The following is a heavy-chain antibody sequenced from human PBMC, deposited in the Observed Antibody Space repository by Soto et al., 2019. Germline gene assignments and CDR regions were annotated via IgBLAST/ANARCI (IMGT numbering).Heavy chain of an antibody. CDR1: SGSISSSNW. D-gene: IGHD4-17*01. J-gene: IGHJ4*02. Sequence: QVQLQESGPGLVKPSGTLSLTCAVSSGSISSSNWWSWVRQPPGKGLEWIGEIYHSGSTNYNPSLKSRVTISVDKSKNQFSLKLSSVTAADTAVYYCARGPPDYGDYEVFSGGFDYWGQGTLVTVSS. CDR3: ARGPPDYGDYEVFSGGFDY. V-gene: IGHV4-4*02. CDR2: IYHSGST.